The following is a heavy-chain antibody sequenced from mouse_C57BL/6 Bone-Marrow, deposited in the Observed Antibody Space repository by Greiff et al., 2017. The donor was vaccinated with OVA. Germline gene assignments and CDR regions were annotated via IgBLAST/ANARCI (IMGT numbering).Heavy chain of an antibody. CDR1: GYTFTDYY. CDR2: IYPGSGNT. J-gene: IGHJ4*01. CDR3: ASPHYYGSSYPHYYAMDY. D-gene: IGHD1-1*01. V-gene: IGHV1-76*01. Sequence: QVQLQQSGAELVRPGASVKLSCKASGYTFTDYYINWVKQRPGQGLEWIARIYPGSGNTYYNEKFKGKATLTAEKSSSTAYMQLSSLTSEDSAVYFCASPHYYGSSYPHYYAMDYWGQGTSVTVSS.